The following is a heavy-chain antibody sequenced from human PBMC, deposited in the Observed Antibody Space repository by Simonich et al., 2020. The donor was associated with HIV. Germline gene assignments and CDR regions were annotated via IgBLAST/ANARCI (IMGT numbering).Heavy chain of an antibody. CDR1: GFTFDDYA. CDR3: AKDRYSSSSGSFDY. Sequence: EVQLVESGGGLVQPGRYLRLSCAASGFTFDDYAMHWVRQAPGEGLEWFSGISGNSGSIGYADSVKGRVTISRDNAKNSLYLQMNCLRAEDMALYYCAKDRYSSSSGSFDYWGQGTLVTVSS. J-gene: IGHJ4*02. CDR2: ISGNSGSI. V-gene: IGHV3-9*03. D-gene: IGHD6-6*01.